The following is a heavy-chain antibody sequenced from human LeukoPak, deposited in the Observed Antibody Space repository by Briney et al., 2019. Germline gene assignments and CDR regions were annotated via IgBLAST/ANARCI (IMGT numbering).Heavy chain of an antibody. CDR1: GFTFSNYY. V-gene: IGHV3-21*01. Sequence: GGSLRLSCAASGFTFSNYYMHWLRQAPFRGLEWVSSTSESNDNIKYADSVKARFTISRDNAKTSLYLQMNNLRADDTAVYYCARARYHYDNTGHSYWYFDLWGRGTLVTVSS. D-gene: IGHD3-9*01. J-gene: IGHJ2*01. CDR2: TSESNDNI. CDR3: ARARYHYDNTGHSYWYFDL.